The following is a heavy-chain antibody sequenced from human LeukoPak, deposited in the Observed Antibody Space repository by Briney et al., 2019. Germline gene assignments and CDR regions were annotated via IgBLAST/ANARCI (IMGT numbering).Heavy chain of an antibody. CDR3: ARNWKTYYFDY. CDR2: INHSGGT. D-gene: IGHD1-1*01. V-gene: IGHV4-34*01. Sequence: SETLSLTCAVYGGSFSGYYWSWIRQPPGKGLEWIGEINHSGGTNYNPSLKSRVTISVDTSKNQFSLKLSSVTAADTAVYYCARNWKTYYFDYWGQGTLVTASS. CDR1: GGSFSGYY. J-gene: IGHJ4*02.